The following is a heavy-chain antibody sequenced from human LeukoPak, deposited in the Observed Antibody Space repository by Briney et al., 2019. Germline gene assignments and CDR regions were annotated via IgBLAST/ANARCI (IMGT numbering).Heavy chain of an antibody. D-gene: IGHD5-12*01. CDR3: TTDGYSGYDSLAPY. J-gene: IGHJ4*02. Sequence: KTGGALRLSCAASGFTFSNAWMSWVRQAPGKGLEWVGRIKSKTDGGTTDYAAPVKGRFTISRDDSKNTLYLQMNSLKTEDTAVYYCTTDGYSGYDSLAPYWGQRTLVTVSS. V-gene: IGHV3-15*01. CDR1: GFTFSNAW. CDR2: IKSKTDGGTT.